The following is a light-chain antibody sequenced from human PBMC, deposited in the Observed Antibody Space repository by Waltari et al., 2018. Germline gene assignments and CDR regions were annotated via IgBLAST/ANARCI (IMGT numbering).Light chain of an antibody. J-gene: IGKJ2*01. CDR1: QSVLYSSTNKNY. Sequence: DIVMTQSPDSLAVSLGERSTIRGKASQSVLYSSTNKNYLAWYQQKPGQPPKLLIYWASTRESWVPDRFSGSGSGTDFTLTVSSLQAEDVAVYYCQQYYTTPYTFGQGTKLEIK. V-gene: IGKV4-1*01. CDR3: QQYYTTPYT. CDR2: WAS.